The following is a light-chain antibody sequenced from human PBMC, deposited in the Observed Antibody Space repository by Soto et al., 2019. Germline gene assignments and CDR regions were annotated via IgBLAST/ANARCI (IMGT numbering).Light chain of an antibody. V-gene: IGLV2-23*03. Sequence: QSVLTQPARVSGSPGQSITISCTGTSSDVGSYNLVSWYQQHPGKAPKLMIYEGSKRPSGVSNRFSGSKSGNTASLTISGLQAEDEADYYCCSYAGSSTLYVFGTGTKVTVL. J-gene: IGLJ1*01. CDR3: CSYAGSSTLYV. CDR2: EGS. CDR1: SSDVGSYNL.